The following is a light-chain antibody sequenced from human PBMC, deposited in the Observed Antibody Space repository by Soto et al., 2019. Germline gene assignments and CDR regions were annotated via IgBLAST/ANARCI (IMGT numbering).Light chain of an antibody. Sequence: EIVLTQSPATLSLSPGERATLSCRASRSVSSYLVWYQQKPGQAPRLLISDASTRANGIPARFSGSGSGTDFTLTISSLEPEDFAVYYCQQRSNWRRTFGQVTKVEIK. J-gene: IGKJ2*01. V-gene: IGKV3-11*01. CDR2: DAS. CDR1: RSVSSY. CDR3: QQRSNWRRT.